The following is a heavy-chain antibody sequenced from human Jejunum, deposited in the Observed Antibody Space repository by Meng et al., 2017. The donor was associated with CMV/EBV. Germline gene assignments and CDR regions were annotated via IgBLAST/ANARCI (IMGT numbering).Heavy chain of an antibody. J-gene: IGHJ4*02. CDR3: ATGVADFEY. CDR1: GYTFTSYD. Sequence: QVQLVQAGAEVKKPGASVKVSCKASGYTFTSYDINRVRQGTGQGLEWMGWMNPNRGTTGYAQKFQGRVTMTRNISKSTAYMDLSSLRSEDTAVYYCATGVADFEYWGQGTLVTVSS. D-gene: IGHD6-19*01. CDR2: MNPNRGTT. V-gene: IGHV1-8*01.